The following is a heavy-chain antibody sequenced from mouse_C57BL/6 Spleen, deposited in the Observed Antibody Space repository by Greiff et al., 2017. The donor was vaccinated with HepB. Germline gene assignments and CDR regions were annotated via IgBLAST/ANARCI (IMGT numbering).Heavy chain of an antibody. J-gene: IGHJ4*01. V-gene: IGHV5-9-1*02. CDR2: ISSGGDYI. D-gene: IGHD4-1*01. CDR1: GFTFSSYA. CDR3: TRDPEILGRHYAMDY. Sequence: EVKLQESGEGLVKPGGSLKLSCAASGFTFSSYAMSWVRQTPEKRLEWVAYISSGGDYIYYADTVKGRFTISRDNARNTLYLQMSSLKSEDTAMYYCTRDPEILGRHYAMDYWGQGTSVTVSS.